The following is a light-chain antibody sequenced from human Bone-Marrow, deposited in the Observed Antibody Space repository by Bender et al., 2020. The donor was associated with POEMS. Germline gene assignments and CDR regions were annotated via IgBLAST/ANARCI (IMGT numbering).Light chain of an antibody. Sequence: QSALTQPASVSGSPGQSITISCTGTSSDVGGYNYVSWYQQEPGKAPKLVIYDVSQRPSGVPDRFSGSKSGNTASLTISGLQAADEADYYCCSYAGTYTFVFGTGTKVTVL. V-gene: IGLV2-11*01. CDR2: DVS. CDR1: SSDVGGYNY. J-gene: IGLJ1*01. CDR3: CSYAGTYTFV.